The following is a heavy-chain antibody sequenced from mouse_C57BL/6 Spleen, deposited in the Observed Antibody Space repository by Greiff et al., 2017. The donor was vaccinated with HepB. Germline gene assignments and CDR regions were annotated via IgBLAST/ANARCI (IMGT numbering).Heavy chain of an antibody. CDR1: GYTFTSYW. V-gene: IGHV1-69*01. CDR3: ASRGTTVVANWYFDV. J-gene: IGHJ1*03. Sequence: VQLQQPGAELVMPGASVKLSCKASGYTFTSYWMHWVKQRPGQGLEWIGEIDPSDSYTNYNQKFKGKSTLTVDKSSSTAYMQLSSLTSEDSAVYYCASRGTTVVANWYFDVWGTGTTVTVSS. D-gene: IGHD1-1*01. CDR2: IDPSDSYT.